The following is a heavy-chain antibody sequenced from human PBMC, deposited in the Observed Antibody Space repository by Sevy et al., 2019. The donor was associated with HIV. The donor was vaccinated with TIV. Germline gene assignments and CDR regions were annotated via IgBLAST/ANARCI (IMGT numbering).Heavy chain of an antibody. V-gene: IGHV3-23*01. CDR2: LSFGCGEI. CDR3: AREGCTKPHDY. Sequence: GESLKISCAASGFTFSKYSMSWVRQPPGKGLEWVSTLSFGCGEINYANSVKGRFTISRDNSKSSVYLQKNTLRPEDTAVYYCAREGCTKPHDYWGQGTLVTVS. CDR1: GFTFSKYS. J-gene: IGHJ4*02. D-gene: IGHD2-8*01.